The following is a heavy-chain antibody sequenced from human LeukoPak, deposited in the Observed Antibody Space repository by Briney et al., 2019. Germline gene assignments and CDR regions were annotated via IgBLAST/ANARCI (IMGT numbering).Heavy chain of an antibody. Sequence: PGRSLRLSCAASGFTFSNYGMHWVRQAPGQGLEWVAVIWYDGSNKYYADSVKGRFTISRDNAKNSLYLQMNSLRAEDTAVYYCAGRGYSGYVYWGQGTLVTVSS. CDR2: IWYDGSNK. J-gene: IGHJ4*02. D-gene: IGHD5-12*01. CDR3: AGRGYSGYVY. CDR1: GFTFSNYG. V-gene: IGHV3-33*03.